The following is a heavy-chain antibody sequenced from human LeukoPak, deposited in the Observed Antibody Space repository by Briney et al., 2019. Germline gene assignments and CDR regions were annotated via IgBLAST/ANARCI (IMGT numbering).Heavy chain of an antibody. CDR2: ISGSGGST. V-gene: IGHV3-23*01. D-gene: IGHD6-19*01. J-gene: IGHJ4*02. CDR3: AKGSSSGWYLYYFDY. CDR1: GLTFSSYA. Sequence: GGSLRLSCAASGLTFSSYAMSWVRQAPGKGLEWVSGISGSGGSTYYADSVKGRFTISRDNSKNTLYLQMNSLRAEDTDVYYCAKGSSSGWYLYYFDYWGQGTLVTVSS.